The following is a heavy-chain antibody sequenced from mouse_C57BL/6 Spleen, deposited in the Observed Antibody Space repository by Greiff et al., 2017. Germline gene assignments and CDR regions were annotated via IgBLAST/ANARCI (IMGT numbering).Heavy chain of an antibody. CDR1: GYTFTSYD. J-gene: IGHJ4*01. D-gene: IGHD1-1*01. CDR2: IYPRDGST. V-gene: IGHV1-85*01. Sequence: QVQLQQSGPELVKPGASVKLSCKASGYTFTSYDINWVKQRPGQGLEWIGWIYPRDGSTKYNEKFKGKATLTVDTSSSTAYMELHSLTSEDSAVYFCARGGNYYGSSPYYYAMDYWGQGTSVTVSS. CDR3: ARGGNYYGSSPYYYAMDY.